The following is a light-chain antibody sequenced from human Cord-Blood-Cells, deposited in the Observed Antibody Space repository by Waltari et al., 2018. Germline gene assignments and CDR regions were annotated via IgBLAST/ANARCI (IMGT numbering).Light chain of an antibody. V-gene: IGLV2-23*01. CDR2: EGS. CDR3: CSYAGSSTYV. J-gene: IGLJ1*01. Sequence: QSALTQPASVSGCPGQSITISRTGTSSDVGSYNLVSWYQQHPGKAPKLMIYEGSKRPSGVSNRFSGSKSGNTASLTISVLQAEDEADYYCCSYAGSSTYVFGTGTKVTVL. CDR1: SSDVGSYNL.